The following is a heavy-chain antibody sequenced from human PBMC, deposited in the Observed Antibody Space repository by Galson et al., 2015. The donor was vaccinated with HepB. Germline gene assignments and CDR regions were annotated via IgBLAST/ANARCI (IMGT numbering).Heavy chain of an antibody. Sequence: TLSLTCTVSGGSISSSHYYWSWIRQHPGKGLEWIGYIYYSGNTYYNPSLKSRVSISVDTSKNQFSLKLNSVTAADTAVYYCARDREGGHTVTAYNWFDPWGQGTLVTVSS. V-gene: IGHV4-31*03. CDR2: IYYSGNT. J-gene: IGHJ5*02. D-gene: IGHD2-21*02. CDR3: ARDREGGHTVTAYNWFDP. CDR1: GGSISSSHYY.